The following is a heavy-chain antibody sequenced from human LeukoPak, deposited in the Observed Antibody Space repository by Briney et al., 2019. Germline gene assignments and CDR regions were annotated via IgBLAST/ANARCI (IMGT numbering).Heavy chain of an antibody. Sequence: SETLSLTCAVYGSSFSDYDWTWIRQPLGKGLEWIGEINHIGNTKYNPSFESRVTISLDTSKNQFSLRLSSVTAADTAVYYCARGKGSLTMIVMIVTAVEYYYDYWGQGVVVTVSS. J-gene: IGHJ4*02. CDR1: GSSFSDYD. CDR2: INHIGNT. D-gene: IGHD3-22*01. CDR3: ARGKGSLTMIVMIVTAVEYYYDY. V-gene: IGHV4-34*01.